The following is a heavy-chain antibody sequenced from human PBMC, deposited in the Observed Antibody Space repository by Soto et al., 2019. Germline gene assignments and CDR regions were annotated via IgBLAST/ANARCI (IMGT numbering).Heavy chain of an antibody. CDR1: GDSINSNYC. Sequence: QVQLQESGPGLVRPSGTLSLTCAVSGDSINSNYCWTWVRQPPGKGLEWIAEIYYSGGTSYNPSLKRRVTISMDKPKNQFSLNLTSVTAADTAMYYCARDTGWGLGYWGQGTLVTVSS. CDR2: IYYSGGT. D-gene: IGHD6-19*01. V-gene: IGHV4-4*02. J-gene: IGHJ4*02. CDR3: ARDTGWGLGY.